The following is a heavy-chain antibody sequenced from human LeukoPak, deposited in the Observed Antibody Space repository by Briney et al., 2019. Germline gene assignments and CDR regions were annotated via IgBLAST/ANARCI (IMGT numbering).Heavy chain of an antibody. D-gene: IGHD4-23*01. V-gene: IGHV3-43D*03. CDR2: ISWDGGST. CDR1: GFTFDDYA. Sequence: GGSLRLSCAASGFTFDDYAMHWVRQAPGKGLEWVSLISWDGGSTYYADSMRGRFTISRDNSKNTLYLQMNSLRAEDTAVYYCAKLTVVTPLGAFDIWGQGTMVTVSS. J-gene: IGHJ3*02. CDR3: AKLTVVTPLGAFDI.